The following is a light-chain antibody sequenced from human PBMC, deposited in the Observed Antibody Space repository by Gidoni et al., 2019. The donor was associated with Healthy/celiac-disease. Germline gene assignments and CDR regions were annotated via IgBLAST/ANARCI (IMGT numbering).Light chain of an antibody. V-gene: IGKV2-28*01. CDR2: LGS. CDR1: QSLLHSNGYNY. CDR3: MQAIQTQIT. J-gene: IGKJ5*01. Sequence: DIVMTQSPLSLPVTPGDPASISCRSSQSLLHSNGYNYLDWYLQKPGQSPQLLIYLGSNRASGVPDRFSGSGSGTDFTLKISRVEAEDVGVYYCMQAIQTQITFXQXTRLEIK.